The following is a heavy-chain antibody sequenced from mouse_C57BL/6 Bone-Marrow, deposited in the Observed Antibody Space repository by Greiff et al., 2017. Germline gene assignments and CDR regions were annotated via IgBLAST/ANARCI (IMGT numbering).Heavy chain of an antibody. CDR2: IDPSDSYT. CDR3: ARIGSSYYFDY. D-gene: IGHD1-1*01. Sequence: QVQLKQPGAELVMPGASVTLSCKASGYTFTSYWMHWVKQRPGQGLEWIGEIDPSDSYTNYNQKFKGKSTLTVNKSSSTAYMQLSSRTSEDSAVYYCARIGSSYYFDYWGQGTTLTVSS. V-gene: IGHV1-69*01. J-gene: IGHJ2*01. CDR1: GYTFTSYW.